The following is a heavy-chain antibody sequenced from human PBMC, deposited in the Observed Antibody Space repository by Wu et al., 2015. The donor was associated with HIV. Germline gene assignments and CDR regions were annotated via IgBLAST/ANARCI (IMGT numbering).Heavy chain of an antibody. CDR1: GNTFNA. CDR2: IIPLFGTT. J-gene: IGHJ4*02. V-gene: IGHV1-69*05. CDR3: ATPRSPGFSSAWPTYFDF. D-gene: IGHD6-19*01. Sequence: VQLVQSGAEVKKPGSSVKISCKASGNTFNAVNWLRQAPGQGLEWMGGIIPLFGTTEYAHIFQGRVTITTDESTSTAYMRLSSLTSADTAVYYCATPRSPGFSSAWPTYFDFWGQGTLITVSS.